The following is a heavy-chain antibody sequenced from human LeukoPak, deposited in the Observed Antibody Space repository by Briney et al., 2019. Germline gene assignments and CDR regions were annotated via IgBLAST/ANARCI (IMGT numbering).Heavy chain of an antibody. CDR3: ARDIAYYYGSGSYFDY. V-gene: IGHV3-7*01. Sequence: GALRLSCAASGFTFSSYWMSWVRQVPGKGLEWGANIKQDGSEKYYVDSVKGRFTISRDNAKNSLYLQMNSLRAEDTAVYYCARDIAYYYGSGSYFDYWGQGTLVTVSS. J-gene: IGHJ4*02. CDR2: IKQDGSEK. CDR1: GFTFSSYW. D-gene: IGHD3-10*01.